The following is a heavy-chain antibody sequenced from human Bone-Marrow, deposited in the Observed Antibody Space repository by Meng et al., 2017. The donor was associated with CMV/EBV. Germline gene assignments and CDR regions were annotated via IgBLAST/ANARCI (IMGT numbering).Heavy chain of an antibody. D-gene: IGHD3-22*01. CDR2: IYYSGST. CDR1: GGSISSSSYY. J-gene: IGHJ5*02. CDR3: ARGNSDTSGYYGFKP. V-gene: IGHV4-39*01. Sequence: SETLSLTCTVSGGSISSSSYYWGWIRQPPGKGLEWIGSIYYSGSTYYNPSLKSRVTISVDTSKNQFSLKLTSVTAADTAVYYCARGNSDTSGYYGFKPWGQGTLVTVSS.